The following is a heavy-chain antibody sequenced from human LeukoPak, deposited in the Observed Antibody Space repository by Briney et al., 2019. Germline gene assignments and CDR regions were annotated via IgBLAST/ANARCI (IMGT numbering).Heavy chain of an antibody. D-gene: IGHD5-18*01. CDR1: GGSISSYY. Sequence: SETLSLTCTVSGGSISSYYWSWIRQPPGKGLEWIGYIYYSGSTNYNPSLKSRVTISVDTSKNQFSLKLSSVTAADTAVYYCARGGYSYGYGPYYYYMDVWGKGTTVTVSS. V-gene: IGHV4-59*01. CDR3: ARGGYSYGYGPYYYYMDV. CDR2: IYYSGST. J-gene: IGHJ6*03.